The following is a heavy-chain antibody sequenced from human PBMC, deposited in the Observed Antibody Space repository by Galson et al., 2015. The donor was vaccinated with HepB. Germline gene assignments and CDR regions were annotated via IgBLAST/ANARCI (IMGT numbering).Heavy chain of an antibody. CDR1: GFTFSSHF. CDR3: ARSYCSTTSCFDP. V-gene: IGHV3-23*01. Sequence: SLRLSCAASGFTFSSHFMTWVRQPPGKGLEWVSAISYSGDKTYYADSVKGRFTISRDNSKSTLDLQMNSLRAEDTAVYYCARSYCSTTSCFDPWGQGTLVTVSS. J-gene: IGHJ5*02. D-gene: IGHD2-2*01. CDR2: ISYSGDKT.